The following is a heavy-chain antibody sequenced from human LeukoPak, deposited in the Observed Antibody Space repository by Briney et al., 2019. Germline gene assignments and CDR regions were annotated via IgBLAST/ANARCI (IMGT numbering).Heavy chain of an antibody. Sequence: GGSLRLSCAASGFTFSYYYMSWIRQAPGKGMEWVSYIRSSGSTIYYADSVKGRFTISRDNAKNSLYLQMNSLRAEDTAVYYCARDLGPLQGYWGQGTLVTVSS. V-gene: IGHV3-11*01. CDR2: IRSSGSTI. CDR3: ARDLGPLQGY. J-gene: IGHJ4*02. CDR1: GFTFSYYY.